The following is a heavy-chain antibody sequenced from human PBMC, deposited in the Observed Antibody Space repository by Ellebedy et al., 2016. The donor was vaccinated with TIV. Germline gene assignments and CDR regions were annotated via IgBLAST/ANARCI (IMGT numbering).Heavy chain of an antibody. CDR1: GFTFSNYP. CDR2: MSGSGDST. J-gene: IGHJ3*02. D-gene: IGHD2-15*01. CDR3: ARGVDYGFDI. Sequence: GGSLRLSXVASGFTFSNYPITWVRQAPGKGLEWVSGMSGSGDSTHYADSVKGRFTISRDNFKNILYLQMNSLRAEDTAVYYCARGVDYGFDIWGQGTMVTVSS. V-gene: IGHV3-23*01.